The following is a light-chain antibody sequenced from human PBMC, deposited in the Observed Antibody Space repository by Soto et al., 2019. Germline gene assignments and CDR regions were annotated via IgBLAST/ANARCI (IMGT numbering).Light chain of an antibody. J-gene: IGKJ2*01. CDR1: QSVSNN. V-gene: IGKV3-15*01. Sequence: EIVMTQSPATLSVSPGERATLSCRASQSVSNNLAWYQQKPGQAPRLLIYGASTRATGIPARFSGSGSGTEFTLTISSLQYEDFAVYYCQQYNNWPLTFGQGTKLEIK. CDR3: QQYNNWPLT. CDR2: GAS.